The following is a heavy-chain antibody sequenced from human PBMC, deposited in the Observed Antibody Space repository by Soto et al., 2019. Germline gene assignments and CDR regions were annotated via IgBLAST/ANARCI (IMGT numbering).Heavy chain of an antibody. CDR2: MNPNSGNT. Sequence: QVQLVQSGAEVKKPGASVKVSCKASGYTFTSYDINWVRQATGQGLEWMGWMNPNSGNTGYAQKFQGRVTMTRNTSISTGYMELSSLRSGDTAVYYCARVAYRRGPSHDYWGQGSLVTVSS. D-gene: IGHD6-19*01. CDR3: ARVAYRRGPSHDY. V-gene: IGHV1-8*01. J-gene: IGHJ4*02. CDR1: GYTFTSYD.